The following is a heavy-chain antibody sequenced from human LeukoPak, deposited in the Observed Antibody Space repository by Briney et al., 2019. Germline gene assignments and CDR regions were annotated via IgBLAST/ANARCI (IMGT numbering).Heavy chain of an antibody. CDR2: INPSGVRT. CDR3: VRDIAVAVAYYYRDV. Sequence: GASVRDSCMDSRYTFTGYYIHSGRQAPGQGLEWMGLINPSGVRTTYAQTFQSRVTMTRETSTSTDCMYLCSPSSADTAVYYTVRDIAVAVAYYYRDVWGKGTTVTISS. J-gene: IGHJ6*03. CDR1: RYTFTGYY. D-gene: IGHD6-19*01. V-gene: IGHV1-46*01.